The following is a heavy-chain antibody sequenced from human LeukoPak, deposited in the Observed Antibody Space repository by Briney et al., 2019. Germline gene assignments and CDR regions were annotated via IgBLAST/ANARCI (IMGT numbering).Heavy chain of an antibody. CDR1: GFTFSSYS. J-gene: IGHJ6*02. CDR3: ATYTNWVAGDV. Sequence: GGSLRLSCAASGFTFSSYSMNWVRQAPGKGLEWVSSISSSSSYIYYADSVKGRFTISRDNAKNSLYLQMDSLRAEDTAVYYCATYTNWVAGDVWGQGTTVSVSS. V-gene: IGHV3-21*01. D-gene: IGHD7-27*01. CDR2: ISSSSSYI.